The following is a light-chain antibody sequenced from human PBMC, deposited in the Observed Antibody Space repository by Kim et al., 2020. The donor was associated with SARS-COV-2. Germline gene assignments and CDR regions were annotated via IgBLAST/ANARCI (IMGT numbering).Light chain of an antibody. CDR3: QTWDRRRVI. J-gene: IGLJ2*01. CDR2: QDD. Sequence: SSELTQPPSGSVSPGQTASISCSGERLDDKYIYWYQQKLGQSPVLVIYQDDKRPSGIPDRFSGSNSGDTATLTISGTQAMDEAYYYCQTWDRRRVIFGGGTQLTVL. V-gene: IGLV3-1*01. CDR1: RLDDKY.